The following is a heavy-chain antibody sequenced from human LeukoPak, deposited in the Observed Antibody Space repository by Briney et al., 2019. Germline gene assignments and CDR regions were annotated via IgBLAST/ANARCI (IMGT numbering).Heavy chain of an antibody. CDR2: MNPHSGST. V-gene: IGHV1-8*01. CDR3: VRVESGSYARYGMDV. CDR1: GYTFTSFD. Sequence: ASVRVSCKSSGYTFTSFDINWVRQATGQGLEWMGWMNPHSGSTSYAQKFQGRVTMTRNTSIRTAYMELSSLRSEDTAVYYCVRVESGSYARYGMDVWGQGTTVTVSS. J-gene: IGHJ6*02. D-gene: IGHD1-26*01.